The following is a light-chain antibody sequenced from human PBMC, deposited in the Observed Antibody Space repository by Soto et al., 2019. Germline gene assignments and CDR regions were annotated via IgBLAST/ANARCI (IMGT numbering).Light chain of an antibody. V-gene: IGLV2-14*01. CDR3: GSWDTSLGAGRF. CDR2: EVT. J-gene: IGLJ2*01. Sequence: QSALTQPASVSGSLGQSITISCTGTSSDVGAYNYVSWYQQHPDKAPKLLIFEVTNRPSGVSGRFSGSKSGITASLSISGLQPEDEADYYCGSWDTSLGAGRFFGGGTQLTVL. CDR1: SSDVGAYNY.